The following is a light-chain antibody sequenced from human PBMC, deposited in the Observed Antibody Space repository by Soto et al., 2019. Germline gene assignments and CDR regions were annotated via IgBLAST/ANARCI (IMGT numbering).Light chain of an antibody. CDR1: QSVTDF. V-gene: IGKV3-11*01. CDR2: DAS. CDR3: QQRSKWPLT. Sequence: EIVLTQSPATLSLSPGERATLSCRASQSVTDFLAWYQQKPGQAPRLLIYDASNRATGIPARFSGSGSGTDFPLTISSLEPEDFAVYYCQQRSKWPLTFGGGTKVDIK. J-gene: IGKJ4*01.